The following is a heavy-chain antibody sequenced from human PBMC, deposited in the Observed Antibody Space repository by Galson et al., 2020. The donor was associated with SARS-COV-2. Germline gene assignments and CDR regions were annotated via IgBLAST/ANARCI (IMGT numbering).Heavy chain of an antibody. Sequence: ASVKVSCKASGYTFISYYIHWVRQAPGQGLEWMGIINPSDGGASYAQKFQGRVTMTRDTSTTTVYMELSSLRSEDTAMYYCARGPASTKGPSVFPLAPCSRSTSESTAALGCLVKDYY. CDR3: ARGPASTKGPSVFPLAPCSRSTSESTAALGCLVKDYY. V-gene: IGHV1-46*01. J-gene: IGHJ6*01. CDR1: GYTFISYY. D-gene: IGHD6-25*01. CDR2: INPSDGGA.